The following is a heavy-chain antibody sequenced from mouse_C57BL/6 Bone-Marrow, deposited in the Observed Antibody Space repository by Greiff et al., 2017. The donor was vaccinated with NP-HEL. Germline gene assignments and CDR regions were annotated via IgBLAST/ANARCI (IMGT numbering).Heavy chain of an antibody. CDR1: GYTFTSYW. CDR3: ASGDVYPTLYYAMDY. CDR2: IDPSDSYT. D-gene: IGHD1-1*01. Sequence: VKLQQPGAELVMPGASVKLSCKASGYTFTSYWMHWVKQRPGQGLEWIGEIDPSDSYTNYNQKFKGKSTLTVDKSSSTAYMQLSSLTSEDSAVYYCASGDVYPTLYYAMDYWGQGTSVTVSS. V-gene: IGHV1-69*01. J-gene: IGHJ4*01.